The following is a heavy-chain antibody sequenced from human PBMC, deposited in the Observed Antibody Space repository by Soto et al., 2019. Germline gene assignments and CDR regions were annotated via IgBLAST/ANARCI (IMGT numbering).Heavy chain of an antibody. D-gene: IGHD5-18*01. J-gene: IGHJ4*02. CDR1: GFTFSAYA. V-gene: IGHV3-30-3*01. CDR2: ISFDGSDK. CDR3: ARGLSPAMAKVDY. Sequence: GGSLRLSCAASGFTFSAYAIHWVRQAPGRGLQWVAVISFDGSDKYYADSVKGRFTISRDNSKNTVYLQMSSLTTEDTAVYYCARGLSPAMAKVDYWGQGTLVTVSS.